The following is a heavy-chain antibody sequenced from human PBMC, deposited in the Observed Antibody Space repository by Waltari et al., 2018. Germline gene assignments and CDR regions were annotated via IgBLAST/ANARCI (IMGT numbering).Heavy chain of an antibody. CDR2: VRGDGKT. CDR1: GDSISTSDY. D-gene: IGHD1-1*01. J-gene: IGHJ4*02. V-gene: IGHV4-4*02. CDR3: ARDRGRGLYLDT. Sequence: QLQLQESGPGLVKPSGTPSLICAVSGDSISTSDYWSWVRQPPGKGLEGIGQVRGDGKTNYNPSFASRVTMSLDTSTYHFALKFTSATAADTALYYCARDRGRGLYLDTWGQGTLVTVSP.